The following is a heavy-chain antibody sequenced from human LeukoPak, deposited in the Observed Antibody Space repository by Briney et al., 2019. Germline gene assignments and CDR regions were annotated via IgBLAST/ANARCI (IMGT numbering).Heavy chain of an antibody. Sequence: GASVKVSCKASGYTFTGYRLHWVRQAPGQGLEWMGRINPDRGGTDYAQKFQGRVTMTGDTSIGTAYMELSRLRSDDTAIYYCASGTYGDYSLDFWGQGTLVTVSS. V-gene: IGHV1-2*06. CDR3: ASGTYGDYSLDF. J-gene: IGHJ4*02. D-gene: IGHD4-17*01. CDR2: INPDRGGT. CDR1: GYTFTGYR.